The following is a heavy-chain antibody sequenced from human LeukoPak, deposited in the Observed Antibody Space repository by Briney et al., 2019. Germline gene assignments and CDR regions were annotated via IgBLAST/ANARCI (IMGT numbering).Heavy chain of an antibody. Sequence: TLSRTCTVSGCSISSGSCYWRWIRQPAGKGLEWIGRIYTSGSTNYNPSLKSRITIPGDTSKTQYSLKLSSVTAADTAVYYSARDSARYYYHSSGYYGYYYYYMDVWGKGTPVTVSS. D-gene: IGHD3-22*01. J-gene: IGHJ6*03. CDR1: GCSISSGSCY. V-gene: IGHV4-61*02. CDR3: ARDSARYYYHSSGYYGYYYYYMDV. CDR2: IYTSGST.